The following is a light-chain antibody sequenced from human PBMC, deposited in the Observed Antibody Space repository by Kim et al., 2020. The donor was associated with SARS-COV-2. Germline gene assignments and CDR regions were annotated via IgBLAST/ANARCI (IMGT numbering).Light chain of an antibody. V-gene: IGKV3-11*01. CDR2: DAS. Sequence: LSPGERATLSCRASQSVSSYLAWYQQKPGQAPRLLIYDASNRATGIPARFSGSGSGTDFTLTISSLEPEDFAVYYCQQRSNWPMYTFGQGTKLEIK. CDR1: QSVSSY. CDR3: QQRSNWPMYT. J-gene: IGKJ2*01.